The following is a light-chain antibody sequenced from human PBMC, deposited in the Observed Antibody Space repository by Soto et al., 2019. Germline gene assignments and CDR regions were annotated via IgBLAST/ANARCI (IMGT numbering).Light chain of an antibody. V-gene: IGKV4-1*01. CDR3: QQYFGTPWT. CDR1: QSVFYRPNNKDY. J-gene: IGKJ1*01. CDR2: WAS. Sequence: DIVMTQSPDSLAVSLGERATINCKSSQSVFYRPNNKDYLAWYQQKPGHPPKLLIYWASTRESGVPARFSGSGSGTDFTLTIGSLQPEDVAVYSCQQYFGTPWTFGQGTQVVIK.